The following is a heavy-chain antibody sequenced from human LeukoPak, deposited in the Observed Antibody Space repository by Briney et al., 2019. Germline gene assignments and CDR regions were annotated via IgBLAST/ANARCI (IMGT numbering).Heavy chain of an antibody. CDR1: GGSFSGYY. CDR2: IYYSGST. J-gene: IGHJ3*02. CDR3: ARALSSGWSGHDAFDI. V-gene: IGHV4-59*01. D-gene: IGHD6-19*01. Sequence: SETLSLTCAVYGGSFSGYYWSWIRQPPGKGLEWIGYIYYSGSTNYNPSLKSRVTISVDTSKNQFSLKLRSVTAADTALYYCARALSSGWSGHDAFDIWGQGTMVTVSS.